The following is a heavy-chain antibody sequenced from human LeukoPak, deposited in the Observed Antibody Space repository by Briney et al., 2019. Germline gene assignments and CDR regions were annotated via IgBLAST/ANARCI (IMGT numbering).Heavy chain of an antibody. D-gene: IGHD2-15*01. Sequence: SETLSLTCAVYGGSFSGYYWSWIRQPPGKGLEWIGEINHSGSTNYNPSLKSRVTISVDTSKNQFSLKLSSVTAPDPALYFCVVIVVRAATPFDYWGQGTLVTVSS. CDR1: GGSFSGYY. J-gene: IGHJ4*02. V-gene: IGHV4-34*01. CDR3: VVIVVRAATPFDY. CDR2: INHSGST.